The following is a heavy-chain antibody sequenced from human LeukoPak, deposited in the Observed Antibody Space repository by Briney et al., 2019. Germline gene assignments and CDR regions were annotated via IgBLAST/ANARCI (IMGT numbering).Heavy chain of an antibody. CDR2: INPSGGST. CDR1: GYTFTSYY. Sequence: ASVKVSCKASGYTFTSYYMHWVRQAPGQGLEWMGIINPSGGSTSYAQKFQGRVTMTRDTSTSTDYMDLSNLRSEDTAVDYCARAKNSDHGLNWFDPWGQGTLVTVSS. CDR3: ARAKNSDHGLNWFDP. J-gene: IGHJ5*02. D-gene: IGHD4-23*01. V-gene: IGHV1-46*01.